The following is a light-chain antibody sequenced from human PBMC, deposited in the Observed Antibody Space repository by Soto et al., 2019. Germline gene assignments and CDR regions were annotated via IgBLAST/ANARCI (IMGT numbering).Light chain of an antibody. V-gene: IGKV3-15*01. CDR3: QQYNNWPQT. Sequence: EIVMTQSPATLSVSPGERATLSCRASQSVSSKLAWYQQKPGQAPRLLIYGASTRATGIPARFSGSGSGTEFTLTISSLRSEDFAVYYCQQYNNWPQTFGQGTKVDIK. CDR1: QSVSSK. J-gene: IGKJ1*01. CDR2: GAS.